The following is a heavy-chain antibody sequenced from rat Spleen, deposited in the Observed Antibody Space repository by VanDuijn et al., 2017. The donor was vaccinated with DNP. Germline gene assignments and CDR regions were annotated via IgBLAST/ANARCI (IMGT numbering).Heavy chain of an antibody. CDR3: ARGSGTYYWYFDF. CDR2: ITTSGGSA. Sequence: EVQLVESGGDLVQFGRSLKLSCVASGFTFNNYWMAWIRRVPGKGLEWVASITTSGGSAYHPDSVKGRFTISRDNAKNTLYLQMNSLRSEDTATYYCARGSGTYYWYFDFWGPGTMVSVSS. CDR1: GFTFNNYW. D-gene: IGHD5-1*01. J-gene: IGHJ1*01. V-gene: IGHV5-31*01.